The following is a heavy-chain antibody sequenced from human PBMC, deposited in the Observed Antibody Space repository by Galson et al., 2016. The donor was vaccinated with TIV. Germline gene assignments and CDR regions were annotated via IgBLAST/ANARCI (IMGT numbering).Heavy chain of an antibody. D-gene: IGHD5-24*01. CDR3: AKQFVDV. V-gene: IGHV3-23*01. J-gene: IGHJ6*02. CDR1: GFTFSSYA. Sequence: SLRLSCAASGFTFSSYAMNWVRQAPGKGLEWVSSFSENSGSTDYADSVKGRFTISRDNSKNTLYLQMDSLRAEDTAVYYCAKQFVDVWGQGTTVTVSS. CDR2: FSENSGST.